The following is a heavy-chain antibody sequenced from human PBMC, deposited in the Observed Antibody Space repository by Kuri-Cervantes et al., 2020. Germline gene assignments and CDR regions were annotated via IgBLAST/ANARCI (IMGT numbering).Heavy chain of an antibody. CDR3: ARSQDYYNEWIDYYYYMDV. CDR2: INPHNGGA. J-gene: IGHJ6*03. V-gene: IGHV1-2*02. CDR1: GYTFTGYY. Sequence: ASVKVSCKASGYTFTGYYLHWVRQAPGQGLEWMGWINPHNGGANYAQKFQGRVTLTRDTSTSTAYMDLNRLRSDDTAVYYCARSQDYYNEWIDYYYYMDVWGKGTTVTVSS. D-gene: IGHD3-22*01.